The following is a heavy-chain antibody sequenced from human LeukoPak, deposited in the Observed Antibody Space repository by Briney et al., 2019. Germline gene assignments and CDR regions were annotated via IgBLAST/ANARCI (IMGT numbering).Heavy chain of an antibody. CDR3: AKDRSPLHMDV. J-gene: IGHJ6*03. Sequence: GGSLRLSCAVSGFSFSSYAMSWVRQAPGKGLEWVSAISGDGRDIFYADAVKGRFTISRDNSKNSLYLQMNSLRAEDTAVYYCAKDRSPLHMDVWGNGTTVTISS. D-gene: IGHD6-19*01. V-gene: IGHV3-23*01. CDR1: GFSFSSYA. CDR2: ISGDGRDI.